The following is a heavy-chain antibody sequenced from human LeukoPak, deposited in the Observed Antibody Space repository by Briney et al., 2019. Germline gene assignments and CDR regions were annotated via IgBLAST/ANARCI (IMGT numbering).Heavy chain of an antibody. V-gene: IGHV3-21*01. D-gene: IGHD2-15*01. CDR3: AREDEDSSSFDY. CDR2: ISSSSSYI. J-gene: IGHJ4*02. CDR1: GFTFSSYS. Sequence: GGSLRLSCAASGFTFSSYSMNWVRQAPGKGLEWVSSISSSSSYIYYADSVKGRFTISRDNAENSLYLQMNSLRAEDTAVYYCAREDEDSSSFDYWGQGTLVTVSS.